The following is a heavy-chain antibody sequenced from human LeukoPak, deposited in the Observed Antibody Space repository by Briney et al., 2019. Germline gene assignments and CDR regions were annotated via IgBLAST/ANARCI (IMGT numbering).Heavy chain of an antibody. Sequence: SETLSLTCTVSGGSVSGYYWSWIRQPPGKGLEWIGYLRYSGSSNYNPSLKSRVTTSVDTSGNQFSLKLSSVTAADTAVYYCARHAGLYTSWYDYWGQGTLVTVSS. CDR3: ARHAGLYTSWYDY. CDR2: LRYSGSS. J-gene: IGHJ4*02. D-gene: IGHD6-13*01. CDR1: GGSVSGYY. V-gene: IGHV4-59*08.